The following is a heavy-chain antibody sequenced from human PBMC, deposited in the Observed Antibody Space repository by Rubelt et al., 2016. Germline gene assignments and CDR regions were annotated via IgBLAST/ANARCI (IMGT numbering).Heavy chain of an antibody. Sequence: EVQLLESGGGLVQPGGSLRLSCAASGFTFRTYAMSWVRQAPGKGLEWVSVMCGSTSSTYYADSVKGRFTISRDNSKNTLYLQMEGLTGEDTAVYYCAKSSGGSCYSSVDYWGQGTLVTVSS. D-gene: IGHD2-15*01. CDR2: MCGSTSST. CDR3: AKSSGGSCYSSVDY. CDR1: GFTFRTYA. V-gene: IGHV3-23*01. J-gene: IGHJ4*02.